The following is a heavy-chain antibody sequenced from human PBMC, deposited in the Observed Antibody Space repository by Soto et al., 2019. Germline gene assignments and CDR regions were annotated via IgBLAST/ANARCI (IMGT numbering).Heavy chain of an antibody. D-gene: IGHD6-6*01. CDR2: IYYTGST. J-gene: IGHJ4*02. Sequence: SETLSLTCTVSGGSVDSDFYYWSWIRQPPGKGLEWIGYIYYTGSTNYNPSLKSRVTISLDTSRNQFSLKLSSVTAADTAVFYCAREYSNSPEAFDYWGQGALVTVSS. V-gene: IGHV4-61*01. CDR3: AREYSNSPEAFDY. CDR1: GGSVDSDFYY.